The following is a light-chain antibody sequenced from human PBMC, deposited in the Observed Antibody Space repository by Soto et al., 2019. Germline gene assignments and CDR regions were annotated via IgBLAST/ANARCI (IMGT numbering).Light chain of an antibody. Sequence: QSALTQPPSASGSPGQSVAISCTGTSSDVGGYNYVSWYQQHPGKAPKLMIYEVNKRPSGVPDRFSGSKSGNTASLTVSGLQAEDEADYYCTSYAGDNILVFGGGTKLTVL. CDR1: SSDVGGYNY. CDR3: TSYAGDNILV. J-gene: IGLJ2*01. V-gene: IGLV2-8*01. CDR2: EVN.